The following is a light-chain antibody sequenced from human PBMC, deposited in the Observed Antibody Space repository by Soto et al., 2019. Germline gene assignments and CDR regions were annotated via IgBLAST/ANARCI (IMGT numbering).Light chain of an antibody. CDR3: QQYVRSPIT. J-gene: IGKJ5*01. V-gene: IGKV3-20*01. Sequence: EIVMTQSPATLSVSLGERATLXXRASQSGSSNLAWYQQKPGQAPRXLIYGVSSRATGVPVSFSGSGSGTDFTLTISRLEPEDFAVYCCQQYVRSPITFGQGTRLEIK. CDR2: GVS. CDR1: QSGSSN.